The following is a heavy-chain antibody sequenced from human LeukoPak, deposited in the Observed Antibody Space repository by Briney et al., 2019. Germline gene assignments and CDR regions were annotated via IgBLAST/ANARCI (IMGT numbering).Heavy chain of an antibody. CDR1: GGSISSYY. J-gene: IGHJ6*03. CDR2: IYTSGST. Sequence: SETLSLTCTVSGGSISSYYWSWIRQPPGKGLEWIGYIYTSGSTNYNTSLKSRVTISVETPKNQFSLKLRSVTATNPPGNYCGRHDSAYYYYMAVWGKGPRVIVSS. CDR3: GRHDSAYYYYMAV. D-gene: IGHD3-9*01. V-gene: IGHV4-4*09.